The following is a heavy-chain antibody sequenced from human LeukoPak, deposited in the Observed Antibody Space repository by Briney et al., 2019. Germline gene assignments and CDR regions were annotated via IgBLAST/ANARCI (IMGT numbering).Heavy chain of an antibody. J-gene: IGHJ3*02. CDR3: ARGFRGNSRGSFDI. CDR1: VGSFSVYY. V-gene: IGHV4-34*01. CDR2: INDRGTT. D-gene: IGHD4-23*01. Sequence: SETLSLTCAVYVGSFSVYYWNWIRHPPGKGPEWIGEINDRGTTNHSPSLKSRVAILVDTSKTQFSLRLSSVTAADTAVYYCARGFRGNSRGSFDIWGQGTMVTVSS.